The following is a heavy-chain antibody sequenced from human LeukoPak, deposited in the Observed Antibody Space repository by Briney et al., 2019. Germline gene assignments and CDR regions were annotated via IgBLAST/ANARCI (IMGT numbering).Heavy chain of an antibody. Sequence: PSETLSLTCTVSGVSISSSSYYWGWIRQPPGKGLGWIGSIYYSGSTYYNPSLKSRVTISVDTSKNQFSLKLSSVTATDTAVYYCARHSYYYDSSGYWRVDAFDIWGQGTMVTVSS. D-gene: IGHD3-22*01. V-gene: IGHV4-39*01. J-gene: IGHJ3*02. CDR1: GVSISSSSYY. CDR3: ARHSYYYDSSGYWRVDAFDI. CDR2: IYYSGST.